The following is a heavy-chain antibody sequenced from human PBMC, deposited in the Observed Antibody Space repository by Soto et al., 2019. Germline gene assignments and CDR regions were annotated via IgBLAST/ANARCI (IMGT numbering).Heavy chain of an antibody. CDR3: ARVGPWVPYYYDSSPYTFENWFDP. V-gene: IGHV4-38-2*01. CDR1: GYSISSDYY. D-gene: IGHD3-22*01. J-gene: IGHJ5*02. CDR2: IYHGGST. Sequence: AETLSLTCAVSGYSISSDYYWGWLRQPPGKGLEGIGIIYHGGSTYYNPSLNSRVTFSIDMTNNHVSLILNSVTAADTAVYYCARVGPWVPYYYDSSPYTFENWFDPWGQGTLVTGSS.